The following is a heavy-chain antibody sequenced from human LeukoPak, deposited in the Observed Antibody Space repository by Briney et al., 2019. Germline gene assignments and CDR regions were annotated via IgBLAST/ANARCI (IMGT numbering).Heavy chain of an antibody. CDR3: ARHCYDINDSYSFDY. V-gene: IGHV4-59*08. J-gene: IGHJ4*02. CDR2: IYSTGST. CDR1: GGSISGYY. D-gene: IGHD3-22*01. Sequence: SETLSLTCTVSGGSISGYYWSWIRQPPGKGLEWIGYIYSTGSTNYNPSLKSRVTFSEDTSKNQFSLRLSSVTAADTAVYYCARHCYDINDSYSFDYWGQGTLVTVSS.